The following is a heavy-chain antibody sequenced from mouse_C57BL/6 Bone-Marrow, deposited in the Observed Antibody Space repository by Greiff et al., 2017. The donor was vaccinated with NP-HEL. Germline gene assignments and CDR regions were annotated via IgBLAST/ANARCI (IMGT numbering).Heavy chain of an antibody. J-gene: IGHJ2*01. V-gene: IGHV5-12*01. D-gene: IGHD2-2*01. CDR1: GFTFSDYY. CDR2: ISNGGGST. CDR3: ARHGGLRFDY. Sequence: DVQLVESGGGLVQPGGSLKLSCAASGFTFSDYYMYWVRQTPEKRLEWVAYISNGGGSTYYPDTVKGRFTISRDNAKNTLYLQMSRLKSEDTAMYYCARHGGLRFDYWGQGTTLTVSS.